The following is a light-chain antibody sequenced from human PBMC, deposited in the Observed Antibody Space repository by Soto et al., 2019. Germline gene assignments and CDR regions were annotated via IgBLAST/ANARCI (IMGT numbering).Light chain of an antibody. J-gene: IGKJ2*01. Sequence: EIVMTQSPASLSVSPGEGATLSCRASQTVASNLAWYQQKPGQAPRLLIHGASTRATGVPARFSGSGSGTDLTLTTSSLQSEDFGVYYCQQYHNWPPQYTFGQGTKLQIK. CDR2: GAS. V-gene: IGKV3-15*01. CDR3: QQYHNWPPQYT. CDR1: QTVASN.